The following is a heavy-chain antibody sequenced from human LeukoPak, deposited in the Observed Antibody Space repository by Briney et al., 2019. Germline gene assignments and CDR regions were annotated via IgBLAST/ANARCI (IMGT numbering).Heavy chain of an antibody. CDR2: INPDTGGT. J-gene: IGHJ4*03. CDR1: GHTFTAYY. V-gene: IGHV1-2*02. Sequence: GASVKVSCKTSGHTFTAYYIHWVRQAPGQVFEWMGWINPDTGGTDYAQTFQGRVTMTRESSVATAYMELRGLRSDDTALYYCALLAGQHWGVDVWGQGTLVTVSS. CDR3: ALLAGQHWGVDV. D-gene: IGHD3-16*01.